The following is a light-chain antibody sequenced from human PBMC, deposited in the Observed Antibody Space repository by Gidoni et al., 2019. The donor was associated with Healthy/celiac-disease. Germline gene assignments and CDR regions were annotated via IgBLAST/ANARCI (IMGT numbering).Light chain of an antibody. J-gene: IGKJ3*01. CDR3: QQYDNLPLT. CDR1: QDISNY. CDR2: DAS. V-gene: IGKV1-33*01. Sequence: DIQMTQSPSSLSASVGDRVTITCQARQDISNYLNWYQQKPGKAPKLLIYDASNLETGVPSRFSGSGAGTDFTFTISSLQAEDIATYDCQQYDNLPLTFGPGTKVDIK.